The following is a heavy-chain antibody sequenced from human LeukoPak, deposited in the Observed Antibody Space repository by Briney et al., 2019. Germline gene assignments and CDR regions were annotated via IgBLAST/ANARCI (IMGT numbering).Heavy chain of an antibody. CDR3: SKGASSSGMLDFQN. V-gene: IGHV3-30*18. Sequence: GGSLRLSCAASGFTFSSYGMHWVRQAPGKGLEWVAVISYDGSNKYYADSVKGRFTISRDNSKNTLYLQMINLRAEDTAMYYCSKGASSSGMLDFQNWGQGTLVTVSS. D-gene: IGHD6-6*01. J-gene: IGHJ1*01. CDR1: GFTFSSYG. CDR2: ISYDGSNK.